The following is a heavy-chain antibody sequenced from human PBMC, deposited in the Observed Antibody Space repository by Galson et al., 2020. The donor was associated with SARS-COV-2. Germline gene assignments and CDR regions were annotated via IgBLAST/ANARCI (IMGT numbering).Heavy chain of an antibody. D-gene: IGHD6-13*01. CDR3: ARDGPACSSSWYPYYYYYYGMDV. Sequence: SQTLSLTCAVYGGSFSGYYWSWIRQPPGKGLEWIGEINHSGSTNYNPSLKSRVTISVDTSKNQFSLKLSSVTAADTAVYYCARDGPACSSSWYPYYYYYYGMDVWGQGTTVTVSS. CDR2: INHSGST. J-gene: IGHJ6*02. V-gene: IGHV4-34*01. CDR1: GGSFSGYY.